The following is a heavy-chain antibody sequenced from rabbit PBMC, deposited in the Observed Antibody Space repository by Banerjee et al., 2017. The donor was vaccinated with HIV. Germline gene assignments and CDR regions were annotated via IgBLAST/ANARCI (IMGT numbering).Heavy chain of an antibody. CDR1: GVSFSNNQY. V-gene: IGHV1S40*01. CDR3: ARDTGSSFSSYGMDL. Sequence: QSLEESGGDLVKPGASLTLTCTASGVSFSNNQYMCWVRQAPGKGLEWIACIEGGSSAFSYFARWAKGRFTISKTSSTTVTLQMTSLTVADTATYFCARDTGSSFSSYGMDLWGPGTLVTDS. CDR2: IEGGSSAFS. D-gene: IGHD8-1*01. J-gene: IGHJ6*01.